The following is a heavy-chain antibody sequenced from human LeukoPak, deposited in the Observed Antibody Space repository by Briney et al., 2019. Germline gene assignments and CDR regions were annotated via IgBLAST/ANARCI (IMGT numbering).Heavy chain of an antibody. Sequence: ASVKVSCKASGYTLTSHWMHWVRQAPGQGLEWMGIINPSGGSTSYSQKFQGRVTMTRDMSTSTVYMELSSLRAEDTAVYYCARVPAGVIGMKDAFDIWGQGTMVTVSS. V-gene: IGHV1-46*01. D-gene: IGHD3-16*02. CDR2: INPSGGST. CDR3: ARVPAGVIGMKDAFDI. J-gene: IGHJ3*02. CDR1: GYTLTSHW.